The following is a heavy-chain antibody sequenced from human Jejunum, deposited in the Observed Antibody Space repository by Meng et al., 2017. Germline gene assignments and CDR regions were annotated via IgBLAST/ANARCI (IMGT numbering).Heavy chain of an antibody. CDR3: ARDNWGSIDY. Sequence: QGTRQGSGPGMVRPPETLSLPCTVSGGFASSGSYYWTWVRQSPGKGLEWIGYNFDNGRTNYNPSLKSRVTMSVDTSRNQFSLKLSSVTAADTAVYYCARDNWGSIDYWGQGVLVTVSS. D-gene: IGHD7-27*01. V-gene: IGHV4-61*01. CDR2: NFDNGRT. CDR1: GGFASSGSYY. J-gene: IGHJ4*02.